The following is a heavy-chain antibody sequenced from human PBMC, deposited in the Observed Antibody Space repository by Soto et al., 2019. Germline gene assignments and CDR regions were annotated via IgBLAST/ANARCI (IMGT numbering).Heavy chain of an antibody. D-gene: IGHD2-2*01. CDR2: IYYSGST. CDR3: ARHLFVVVPAALPNWFDP. Sequence: SVTLSLTCTVCSVSIGSSSYYWASIRQPPGKGLEWIGSIYYSGSTYYNPSLKSRVTISVDTSKNQFSLKLSSVTAADTAVYYCARHLFVVVPAALPNWFDPWGQGTLVTVS. V-gene: IGHV4-39*01. J-gene: IGHJ5*02. CDR1: SVSIGSSSYY.